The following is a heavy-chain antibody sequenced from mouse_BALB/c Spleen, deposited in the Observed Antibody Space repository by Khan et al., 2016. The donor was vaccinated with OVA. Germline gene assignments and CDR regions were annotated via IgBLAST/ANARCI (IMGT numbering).Heavy chain of an antibody. Sequence: EVQLQESGPSLVKPSQTLSLTCSVTGDSITTGYWNWIRKFPGNKLEYMGYIIYTGYTYYNPYLKSRISITRHTSNNQYYLQLNSVTDEDTATYYCARSTYRYAFVYWCQGTLVTVSA. CDR1: GDSITTGY. D-gene: IGHD2-14*01. CDR3: ARSTYRYAFVY. V-gene: IGHV3-8*02. CDR2: IIYTGYT. J-gene: IGHJ3*01.